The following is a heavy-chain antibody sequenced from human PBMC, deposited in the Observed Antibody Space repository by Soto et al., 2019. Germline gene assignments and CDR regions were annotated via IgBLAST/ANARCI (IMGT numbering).Heavy chain of an antibody. D-gene: IGHD5-12*01. V-gene: IGHV1-18*01. J-gene: IGHJ6*02. CDR3: ARALGYSGYAGMDV. CDR1: GYTFTIYG. Sequence: QVQLVQSGGEVKKPGASVKVSCKASGYTFTIYGINWVRQAPGQGLEWMGWISPDNGNTNYAQKLQGRVTMTTDTSTGTADMELRSLRSDDTAVYYCARALGYSGYAGMDVWGQGTTVTVSS. CDR2: ISPDNGNT.